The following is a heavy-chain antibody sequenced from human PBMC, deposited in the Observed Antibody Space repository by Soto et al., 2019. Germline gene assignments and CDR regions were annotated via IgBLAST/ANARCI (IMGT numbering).Heavy chain of an antibody. Sequence: ASVKVSCKASGYTFTSYGISWVRQAPGQGLEGMGWISAYNGNTNYAQKLQGRVTMTTDTSTSTAYMELKSLRSDDTAVYYCARMSSSWYYYYFDYWGQGTLVTVSS. CDR1: GYTFTSYG. J-gene: IGHJ4*02. V-gene: IGHV1-18*01. D-gene: IGHD6-13*01. CDR3: ARMSSSWYYYYFDY. CDR2: ISAYNGNT.